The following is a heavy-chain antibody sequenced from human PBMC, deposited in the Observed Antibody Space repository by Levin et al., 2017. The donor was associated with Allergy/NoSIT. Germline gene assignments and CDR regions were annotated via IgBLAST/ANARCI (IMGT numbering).Heavy chain of an antibody. Sequence: GGSLRLSCAASGFTFSNVWMHWVRQAPGKGLEWVGRIKSETAGGTIDYAAPVKGRFFISRDDSKSALFLQLNSLTTEDTAEYYCATDRPFCSGGDCYNAFDVWGQGTTVTLSS. CDR2: IKSETAGGTI. J-gene: IGHJ3*01. CDR3: ATDRPFCSGGDCYNAFDV. D-gene: IGHD2-21*02. V-gene: IGHV3-15*01. CDR1: GFTFSNVW.